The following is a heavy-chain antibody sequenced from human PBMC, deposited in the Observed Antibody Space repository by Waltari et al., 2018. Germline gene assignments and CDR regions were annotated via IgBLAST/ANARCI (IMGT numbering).Heavy chain of an antibody. CDR2: IIPNSIKT. V-gene: IGHV3-21*01. CDR1: GFSFGSYT. D-gene: IGHD2-15*01. CDR3: ASDPSMQHVVAGGY. J-gene: IGHJ4*02. Sequence: EVQVVESGGGVVQPGGSLRLYCLTSGFSFGSYTMNWVRQAPGKGLEWVSSIIPNSIKTYYLESVRGRFTISRDNARNSLYLQMDSLRVEDSAVYYCASDPSMQHVVAGGYWGQGTLVTVSS.